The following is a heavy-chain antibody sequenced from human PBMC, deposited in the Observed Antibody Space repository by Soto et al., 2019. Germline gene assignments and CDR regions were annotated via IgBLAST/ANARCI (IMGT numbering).Heavy chain of an antibody. CDR1: GFTFSTYA. D-gene: IGHD3-16*01. V-gene: IGHV3-23*01. CDR3: AKGGRAPYFQH. CDR2: FSGSGSST. Sequence: LRLSCAASGFTFSTYAMSWVRQASGKGLEWVSAFSGSGSSTYYADSVKGRFTISRDTSKNTLYLQMNSLRAEDTAVYYCAKGGRAPYFQHWGQGTLVTVSS. J-gene: IGHJ1*01.